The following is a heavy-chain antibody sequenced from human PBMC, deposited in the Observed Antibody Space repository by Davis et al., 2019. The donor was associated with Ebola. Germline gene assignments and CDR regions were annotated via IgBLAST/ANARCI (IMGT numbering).Heavy chain of an antibody. Sequence: AASVKVSCKASGYTFTSYGISWVRQAPGQGLEWMGWISAYNGNTNYAQKLQGRVTITRDTSASTAYMELSNLRSEDTAVYYCARGSGMDVWGQGTTVTVSS. CDR1: GYTFTSYG. J-gene: IGHJ6*02. CDR3: ARGSGMDV. CDR2: ISAYNGNT. V-gene: IGHV1-18*01.